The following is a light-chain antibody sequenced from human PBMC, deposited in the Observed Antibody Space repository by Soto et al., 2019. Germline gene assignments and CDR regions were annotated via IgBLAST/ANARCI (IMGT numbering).Light chain of an antibody. CDR3: QQYESSPLT. Sequence: EIVLTQSPGTLSLSAGERATLSCSASQRVTSSNLAWYQQKPGQAPRLLIHGASTRATGIPDRFTGGGSGTDFTLTVTRLEPEDSAVYYCQQYESSPLTFGGGTKVDIK. CDR2: GAS. J-gene: IGKJ4*01. V-gene: IGKV3-20*01. CDR1: QRVTSSN.